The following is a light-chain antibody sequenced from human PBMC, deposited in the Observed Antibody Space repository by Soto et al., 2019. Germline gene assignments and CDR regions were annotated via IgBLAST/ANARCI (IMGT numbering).Light chain of an antibody. CDR1: QSVSSY. J-gene: IGKJ1*01. V-gene: IGKV3-11*01. CDR3: QQRSYWPVT. CDR2: DAS. Sequence: EIVLTQSPGTLSLSPGERATLSCRASQSVSSYLAWYQQKPGQAPRLLIYDASTRATGISARFSGSGSGTDFTLTISRLEPEDFAVYYCQQRSYWPVTFGQGTKVQVK.